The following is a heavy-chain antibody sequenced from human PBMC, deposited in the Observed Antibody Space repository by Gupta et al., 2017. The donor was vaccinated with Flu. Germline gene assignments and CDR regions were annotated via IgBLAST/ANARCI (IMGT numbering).Heavy chain of an antibody. J-gene: IGHJ4*02. V-gene: IGHV3-21*01. D-gene: IGHD3-3*01. Sequence: SMNWVRQAPGKGLEWVSSIGSSRSSTYYADSVKGRFTISRDNAKNSLYLQMNSLRAEDMAVYYCARDYIPNYYTSREIDYWGQGTLVTVSS. CDR2: IGSSRSST. CDR1: S. CDR3: ARDYIPNYYTSREIDY.